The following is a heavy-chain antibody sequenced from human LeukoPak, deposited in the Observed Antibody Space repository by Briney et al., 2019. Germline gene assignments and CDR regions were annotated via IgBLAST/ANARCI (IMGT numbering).Heavy chain of an antibody. CDR2: INHSGST. CDR3: ARDVVPAAILDY. Sequence: SETLSLTCAVYGGSFSGYYWSWIRQPPGKWLEWIGEINHSGSTNYNPSLKSRVTISVDTSKNQFSLKLSSVTAADTAVYYCARDVVPAAILDYWGQGTLVTVSS. V-gene: IGHV4-34*01. CDR1: GGSFSGYY. J-gene: IGHJ4*02. D-gene: IGHD2-2*01.